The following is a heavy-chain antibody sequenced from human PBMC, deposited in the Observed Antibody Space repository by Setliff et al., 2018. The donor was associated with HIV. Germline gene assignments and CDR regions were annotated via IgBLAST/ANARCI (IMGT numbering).Heavy chain of an antibody. CDR2: IIPIFGAT. D-gene: IGHD4-17*01. CDR3: ASGPFYGDYHPGLYYFDY. V-gene: IGHV1-69*13. J-gene: IGHJ4*02. Sequence: SVKVSCKASQNTFTNYYMHWVRQAPGQGLEWMGIIIPIFGATNYAHKFQGRVTITADESTSTAYMELSSLRSEDTAVYYCASGPFYGDYHPGLYYFDYWGQGTLVTVSS. CDR1: QNTFTNYY.